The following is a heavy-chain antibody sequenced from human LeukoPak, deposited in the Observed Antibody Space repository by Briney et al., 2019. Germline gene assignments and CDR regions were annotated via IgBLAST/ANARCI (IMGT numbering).Heavy chain of an antibody. Sequence: SETLSLTCAVYGGSFSGYYWSWIRQPPGKGLEWIGEINHSGSTNYNPSLKSRVTISVDTSKNQFSLKLSSVTAADTAVYYSARVKFPYYYYGMDVWGQGATVTVSS. J-gene: IGHJ6*02. CDR1: GGSFSGYY. V-gene: IGHV4-34*01. CDR2: INHSGST. D-gene: IGHD2-21*01. CDR3: ARVKFPYYYYGMDV.